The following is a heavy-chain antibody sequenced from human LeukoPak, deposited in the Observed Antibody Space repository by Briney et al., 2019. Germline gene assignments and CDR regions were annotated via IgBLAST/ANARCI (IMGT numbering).Heavy chain of an antibody. J-gene: IGHJ4*02. CDR3: ARGQLELPFDY. D-gene: IGHD1-7*01. Sequence: PSETLSLTCAVYGGSFSGYYWSWIRQPPGKGLEWIGEINHGGSTNYNPSLKSRVTISVDTSKNQFSLKLSSVTAADTAVYYCARGQLELPFDYWGQGTLVTVSS. CDR2: INHGGST. V-gene: IGHV4-34*01. CDR1: GGSFSGYY.